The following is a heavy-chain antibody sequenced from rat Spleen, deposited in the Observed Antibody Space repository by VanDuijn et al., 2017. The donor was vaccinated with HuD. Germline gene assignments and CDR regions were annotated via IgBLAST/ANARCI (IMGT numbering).Heavy chain of an antibody. D-gene: IGHD3-8*01. J-gene: IGHJ2*01. V-gene: IGHV5-29*01. CDR3: ARHRESHFDY. CDR2: ISYDGGRN. Sequence: EVQLVESDGGLVQPGRSLKLSCAASGFTFSDYYMAWVRQAPTKGLEWVATISYDGGRNFYRDSVKGRFTISRDNAKSTLYLQMDSLRSEDTATYYCARHRESHFDYWGQGVMVTVSS. CDR1: GFTFSDYY.